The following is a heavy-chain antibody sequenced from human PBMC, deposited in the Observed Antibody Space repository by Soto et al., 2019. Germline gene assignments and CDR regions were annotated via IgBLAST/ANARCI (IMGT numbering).Heavy chain of an antibody. CDR1: GFTFSSYA. J-gene: IGHJ4*02. CDR2: ISGSGGTT. Sequence: GGSLRLSCAASGFTFSSYAMSWVRQAPGKGLEWVSAISGSGGTTDYAAAVKGRFSISRDDSKNTLFLQMNSLKTEDTAFYYYTTDSPLDYWGQGTLVTVSS. V-gene: IGHV3-23*01. CDR3: TTDSPLDY.